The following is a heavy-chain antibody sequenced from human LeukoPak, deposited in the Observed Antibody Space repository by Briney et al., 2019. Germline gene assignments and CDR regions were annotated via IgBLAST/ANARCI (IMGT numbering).Heavy chain of an antibody. Sequence: SETLSLTCTVSGGSISSYYWSWIRQPPGKGLEWIGYIYYSGSTNYNPSLKGRVTISVDTSKNQFSLKLSSVTAADTAVYYCARADMGSGYPTPPYYFDYWGQGTLVTVSS. V-gene: IGHV4-59*01. CDR1: GGSISSYY. D-gene: IGHD5-12*01. CDR3: ARADMGSGYPTPPYYFDY. J-gene: IGHJ4*02. CDR2: IYYSGST.